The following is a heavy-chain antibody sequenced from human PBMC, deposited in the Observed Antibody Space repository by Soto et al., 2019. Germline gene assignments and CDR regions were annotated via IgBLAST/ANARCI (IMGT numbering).Heavy chain of an antibody. CDR3: AKIESIFFYYSTGHYPLYF. V-gene: IGHV3-23*01. CDR2: LSGSGVST. J-gene: IGHJ1*01. CDR1: GFPFSNYA. D-gene: IGHD3-22*01. Sequence: HPGGSLRLSCVASGFPFSNYAMTWVRQAPGKGLEWVSALSGSGVSTYYADSVMGRFTISRDNSTNTVYLQMNSLRAEDTAVYYCAKIESIFFYYSTGHYPLYFCGQGTLVIVSS.